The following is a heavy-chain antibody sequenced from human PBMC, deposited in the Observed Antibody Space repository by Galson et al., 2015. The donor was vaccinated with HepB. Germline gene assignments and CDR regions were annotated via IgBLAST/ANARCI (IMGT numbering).Heavy chain of an antibody. Sequence: SLRLSCAASGFSFRSYAMSWVRQGPGKGLEWVSSISGSGDSTYYADSVKGRLTIARDNSKNTLYLQVNSLRAEETAVYYCAKAADFGTLGYFDYWGQGTLVTVSS. D-gene: IGHD4-17*01. CDR2: ISGSGDST. CDR1: GFSFRSYA. V-gene: IGHV3-23*01. CDR3: AKAADFGTLGYFDY. J-gene: IGHJ4*02.